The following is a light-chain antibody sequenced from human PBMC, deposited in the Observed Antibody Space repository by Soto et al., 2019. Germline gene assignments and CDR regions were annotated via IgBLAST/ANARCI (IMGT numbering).Light chain of an antibody. V-gene: IGKV1-39*01. J-gene: IGKJ1*01. CDR3: QQSYSFPWT. CDR1: QSITTY. Sequence: DIQMTQSPSSLSASVGDRVTITCRASQSITTYVNWYQQKPGKAPNLLIYAASNLQSGVPSRFSGSGSGTDFTLTISSLQPEDFATYYCQQSYSFPWTFGQGPKVEIK. CDR2: AAS.